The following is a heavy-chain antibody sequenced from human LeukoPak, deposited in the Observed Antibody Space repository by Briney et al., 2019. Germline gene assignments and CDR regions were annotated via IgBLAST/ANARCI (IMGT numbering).Heavy chain of an antibody. Sequence: GGSLRLSCAASGFTVSSNYMSWVRQAPGKGLEWVSVIYCGGSTYYADSVKGRFTISRDNSKNTLYLQMNSLRAEDTAVYYCARAVHYYDSLGAAFDLWGQGTMVTVSS. V-gene: IGHV3-66*01. D-gene: IGHD3-22*01. CDR2: IYCGGST. J-gene: IGHJ3*01. CDR3: ARAVHYYDSLGAAFDL. CDR1: GFTVSSNY.